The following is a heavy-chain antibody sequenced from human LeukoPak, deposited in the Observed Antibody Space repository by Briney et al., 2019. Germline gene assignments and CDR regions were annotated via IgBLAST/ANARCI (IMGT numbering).Heavy chain of an antibody. Sequence: ASVKVSCKSSGYTFTAYAVHWVRQAPGQGLEWMGWIGPNSGGTNYAQKFQGRVTMTRDSSISTAYMELTRLISDDTAVYYCARSNIAVRRGDNWFDPWGQGTLVTVSS. CDR1: GYTFTAYA. V-gene: IGHV1-2*02. CDR2: IGPNSGGT. CDR3: ARSNIAVRRGDNWFDP. D-gene: IGHD6-6*01. J-gene: IGHJ5*02.